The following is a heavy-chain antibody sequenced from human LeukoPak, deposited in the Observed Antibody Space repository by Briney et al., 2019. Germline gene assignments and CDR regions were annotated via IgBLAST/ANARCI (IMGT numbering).Heavy chain of an antibody. CDR1: GGTFSSYA. V-gene: IGHV1-69*01. D-gene: IGHD6-13*01. CDR2: IIPIFGTA. Sequence: GASVKVSCKASGGTFSSYAISWVRQAPGQGLEWMGGIIPIFGTANYAQKFQGRVTITADESTSTAYMELSSLRAEDTAVYYCARETPVQYSSSWYPYYYYYYGMDVWGQGTTVTVSS. J-gene: IGHJ6*02. CDR3: ARETPVQYSSSWYPYYYYYYGMDV.